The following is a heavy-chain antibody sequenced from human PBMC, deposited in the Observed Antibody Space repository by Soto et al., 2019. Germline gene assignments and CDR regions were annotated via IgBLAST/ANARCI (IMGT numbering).Heavy chain of an antibody. CDR2: IRSQTGGGAT. V-gene: IGHV3-15*01. Sequence: GGSLRLSCAASGFTFSYAWMDWVRQAPGKGLEWVGRIRSQTGGGATYYPAPVRDRFTISRDDSKSTLFLQMNSLKPEDTAVYYCTTEMRHSSGWYGAFDIWGQGTMVTVSS. CDR3: TTEMRHSSGWYGAFDI. J-gene: IGHJ3*02. D-gene: IGHD6-19*01. CDR1: GFTFSYAW.